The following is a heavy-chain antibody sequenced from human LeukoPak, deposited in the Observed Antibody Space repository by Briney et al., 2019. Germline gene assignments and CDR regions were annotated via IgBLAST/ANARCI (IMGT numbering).Heavy chain of an antibody. CDR1: GYTFTSYG. CDR2: ISLYDGNT. Sequence: GASVKVSCKASGYTFTSYGISWVRQAPGQGLEWMGWISLYDGNTNYAQKLQGRVTMTTDTSTSSAYMELRSLRSDDTAVYYCARIAASLNVLDYWGQGTLVTVSS. D-gene: IGHD6-25*01. V-gene: IGHV1-18*01. J-gene: IGHJ4*02. CDR3: ARIAASLNVLDY.